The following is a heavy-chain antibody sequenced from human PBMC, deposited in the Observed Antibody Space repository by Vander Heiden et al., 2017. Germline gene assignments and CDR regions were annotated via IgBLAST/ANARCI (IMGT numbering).Heavy chain of an antibody. V-gene: IGHV3-23*01. Sequence: EVQLLESGGGLVQPGGSLRLSCSASGFTFSSYAMSWVRQAPGKGLEWVSAILNSGTTTYYADSVKGRFTISRDNSKNTLYLQMNSLRAEDTAVYYCANRYFDYWGQGTLVTVSP. CDR1: GFTFSSYA. J-gene: IGHJ4*02. CDR3: ANRYFDY. D-gene: IGHD3-9*01. CDR2: ILNSGTTT.